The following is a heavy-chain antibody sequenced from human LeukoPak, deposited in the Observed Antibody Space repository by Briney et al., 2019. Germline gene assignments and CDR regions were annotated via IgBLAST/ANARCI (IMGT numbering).Heavy chain of an antibody. CDR2: IYYSGST. CDR1: GGSISSGGYY. J-gene: IGHJ3*02. V-gene: IGHV4-61*08. D-gene: IGHD1-1*01. CDR3: ARDPLLTNDFDI. Sequence: PSETLSLTCTVSGGSISSGGYYWSWIRQHPGKGLEWIGYIYYSGSTNYNPSLKSRVTISVDTSKNQFSLKLSSVTAADTAVYFCARDPLLTNDFDIWGQGTMVTVSS.